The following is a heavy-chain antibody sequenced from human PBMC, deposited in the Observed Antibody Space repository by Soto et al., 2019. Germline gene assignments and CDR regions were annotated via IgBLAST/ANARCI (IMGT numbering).Heavy chain of an antibody. Sequence: QVQLVESGGGVVQPGRSLRLSCAASGFTFSSYGMHWVRQAPGKGLEWVAVISYDGSNKYYADSVKGRFTISRDNSKNTLYLQMNSVRAEDTAVYYGAKGVVGAAIRVYYYYYFGMDVWGQGTTVTVSS. CDR3: AKGVVGAAIRVYYYYYFGMDV. J-gene: IGHJ6*02. V-gene: IGHV3-30*18. CDR2: ISYDGSNK. CDR1: GFTFSSYG. D-gene: IGHD2-15*01.